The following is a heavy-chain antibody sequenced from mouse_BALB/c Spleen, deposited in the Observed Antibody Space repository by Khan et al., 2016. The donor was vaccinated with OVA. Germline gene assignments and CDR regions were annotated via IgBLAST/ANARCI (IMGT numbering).Heavy chain of an antibody. CDR3: ARHGTTSWFAY. D-gene: IGHD1-1*01. V-gene: IGHV1S135*01. CDR2: IDPFNGGT. Sequence: VRLQQSGPEVMKPGASVKISCKASGYSFSTYYIHWVTRSHGQTLEWIGYIDPFNGGTTYNQKFKGKATLTIDKSSSTAYMHLSSLTSEDSAVYYCARHGTTSWFAYWGQGTLVTVSA. CDR1: GYSFSTYY. J-gene: IGHJ3*01.